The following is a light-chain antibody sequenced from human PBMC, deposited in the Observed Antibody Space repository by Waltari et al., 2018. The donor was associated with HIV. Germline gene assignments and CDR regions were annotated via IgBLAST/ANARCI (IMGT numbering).Light chain of an antibody. CDR2: RNN. CDR1: DDDVGNEG. Sequence: QAGLTQPPAVSQALGQTATLSCTGGDDDVGNEGAAWLQQYQGLPPKLLSYRNNKRASGIPHNFSAARAGNTVFLTIAGLQPEDEADYYCSAWDGRLSAWVFGGGTKLTVL. CDR3: SAWDGRLSAWV. V-gene: IGLV10-54*04. J-gene: IGLJ3*02.